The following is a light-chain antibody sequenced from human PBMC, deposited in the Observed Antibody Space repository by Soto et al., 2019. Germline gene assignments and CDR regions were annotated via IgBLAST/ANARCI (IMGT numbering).Light chain of an antibody. CDR3: QQYGSSR. J-gene: IGKJ4*01. V-gene: IGKV3-20*01. CDR1: QSVSSSY. Sequence: EIVLTQSPGTLSLSPGERATLSCRASQSVSSSYLDWYQQKPGQAPRLLIYGASSRATGIPDRFSGSGSGTDFTLTISRLEPEDFAVYYCQQYGSSRFGGGTKVEIK. CDR2: GAS.